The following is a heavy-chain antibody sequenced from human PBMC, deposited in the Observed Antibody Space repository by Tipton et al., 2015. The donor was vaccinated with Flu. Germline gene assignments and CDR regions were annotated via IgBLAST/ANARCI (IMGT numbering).Heavy chain of an antibody. CDR1: GGSIGVTTYY. V-gene: IGHV4-39*07. CDR3: ATSRPHRYSYGMDV. Sequence: TLSLTCTVSGGSIGVTTYYWGWIRQPPGKGLEYIGSVYYTGGTYFNPSLKSRVTVSIDTSKKQFSLRLISVTAADTAVYYCATSRPHRYSYGMDVWGQGTTVTVSS. CDR2: VYYTGGT. D-gene: IGHD3-10*01. J-gene: IGHJ6*02.